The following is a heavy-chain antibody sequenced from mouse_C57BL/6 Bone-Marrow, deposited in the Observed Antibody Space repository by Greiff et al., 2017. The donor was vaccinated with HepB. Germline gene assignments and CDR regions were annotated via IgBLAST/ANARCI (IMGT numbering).Heavy chain of an antibody. CDR1: GYAFTNYL. Sequence: QVQLQQSGAELVRPGTSVKVSCKASGYAFTNYLIEWVKQRPGQGLEWIGVINPGSGGTNYNEKFKDKATLTADKSSSTAYMQLSSLTSEDSAVYFCAREITTVVATRDFDVWGTGTTVTVSS. CDR3: AREITTVVATRDFDV. CDR2: INPGSGGT. D-gene: IGHD1-1*01. V-gene: IGHV1-54*01. J-gene: IGHJ1*03.